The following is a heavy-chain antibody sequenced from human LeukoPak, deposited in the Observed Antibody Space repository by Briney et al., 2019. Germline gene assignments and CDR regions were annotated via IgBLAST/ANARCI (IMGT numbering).Heavy chain of an antibody. J-gene: IGHJ6*02. V-gene: IGHV3-30*03. Sequence: GGSLRLSCAASGFTFSSYGMHWVRQAPGKGLEWVAVISYDGSNKYYADSVKGRFTISRDNSKNTLYLQMNSLRAEDTAVYYCARGEKLDTFYGMDVWGQGTTVTVSS. CDR2: ISYDGSNK. CDR1: GFTFSSYG. D-gene: IGHD1-1*01. CDR3: ARGEKLDTFYGMDV.